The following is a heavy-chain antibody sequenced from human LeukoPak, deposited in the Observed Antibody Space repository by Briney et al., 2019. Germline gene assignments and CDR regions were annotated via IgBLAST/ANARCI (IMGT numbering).Heavy chain of an antibody. J-gene: IGHJ6*02. CDR2: TYYRSKWYN. CDR1: GDSVSSNSAA. Sequence: SQTLSLTCAISGDSVSSNSAAWNWIRQSPSRGLEWLGRTYYRSKWYNDYAVSVKSRITINPDTSKNQFSLQLNSVTPEDTAVYYCARGRDSSGWYSYYYYYYGMDVWGQGTTVTVSS. D-gene: IGHD6-19*01. V-gene: IGHV6-1*01. CDR3: ARGRDSSGWYSYYYYYYGMDV.